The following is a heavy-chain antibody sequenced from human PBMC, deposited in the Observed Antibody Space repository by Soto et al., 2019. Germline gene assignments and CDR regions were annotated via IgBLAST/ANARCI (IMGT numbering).Heavy chain of an antibody. D-gene: IGHD2-15*01. CDR1: GYTFTSYY. V-gene: IGHV1-46*01. J-gene: IGHJ6*02. Sequence: WASVKVSCKASGYTFTSYYMHWVRQAPGQGLEWMGIINPSGGSTSYAQKFQGRVTMTRDTSTSTVYMELSSLRSEDTAVYYCARENTVVAAGDHYYYYGMDVWGQGTTVTVSS. CDR2: INPSGGST. CDR3: ARENTVVAAGDHYYYYGMDV.